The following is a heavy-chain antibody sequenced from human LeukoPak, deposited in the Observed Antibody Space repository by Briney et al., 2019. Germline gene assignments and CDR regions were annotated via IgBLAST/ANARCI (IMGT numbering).Heavy chain of an antibody. CDR1: GYTFTGYY. CDR2: INPNSGGT. CDR3: ARMTTVDAFDI. Sequence: ASVKVSCKASGYTFTGYYMHWVRQAPGQGLEWIGWINPNSGGTNYAQKFQGRVTMTRDTSISTAYMGLSRLRSDDTAVYYCARMTTVDAFDIWGQGTMVTVSS. D-gene: IGHD4-17*01. V-gene: IGHV1-2*02. J-gene: IGHJ3*02.